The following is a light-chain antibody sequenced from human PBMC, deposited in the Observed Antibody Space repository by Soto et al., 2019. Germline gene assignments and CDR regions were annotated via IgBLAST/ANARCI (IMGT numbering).Light chain of an antibody. Sequence: QSVLTQPASVSGSPGQSITISCTGTSSDVGGYNYVSWYQQHPGKAPKLMIYDVSNRPSGVSNRFSGFKSGNTASLTISGLHAEDEADYYCSSYTTSSTYAFVTGTKVTVL. CDR1: SSDVGGYNY. CDR3: SSYTTSSTYA. J-gene: IGLJ1*01. CDR2: DVS. V-gene: IGLV2-14*03.